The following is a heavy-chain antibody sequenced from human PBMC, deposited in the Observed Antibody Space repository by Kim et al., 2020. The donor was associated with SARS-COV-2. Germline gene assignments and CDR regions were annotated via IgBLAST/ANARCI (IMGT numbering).Heavy chain of an antibody. V-gene: IGHV3-53*05. J-gene: IGHJ4*01. D-gene: IGHD1-20*01. CDR3: ARYRYNTQDGWTGFDY. CDR2: IYSDGRT. Sequence: GGSLRLSCAASGFSVSSNYMTWVRQAPGRGLEWVSVIYSDGRTYCADSVKGRFTVSKDNSKNTLYLQMNSLRAEDTAVYYCARYRYNTQDGWTGFDYWG. CDR1: GFSVSSNY.